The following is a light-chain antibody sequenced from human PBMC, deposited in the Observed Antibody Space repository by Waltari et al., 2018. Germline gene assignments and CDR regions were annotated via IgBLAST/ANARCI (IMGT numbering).Light chain of an antibody. J-gene: IGKJ2*01. CDR1: QSISIW. V-gene: IGKV1-5*03. CDR2: KSS. Sequence: DIQMTQSPSTLSASVGDRVSITCRASQSISIWLAWYQQRSGKAPKLLISKSSSLESGVPSRFSGSGSGTEFTLTITNLHPDYFATYSCQHYDNYPVAFGQGTKLEIK. CDR3: QHYDNYPVA.